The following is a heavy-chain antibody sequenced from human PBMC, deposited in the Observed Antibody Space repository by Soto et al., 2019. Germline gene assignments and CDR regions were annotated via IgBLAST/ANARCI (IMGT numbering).Heavy chain of an antibody. D-gene: IGHD4-17*01. CDR2: ISAGGGTT. V-gene: IGHV3-23*01. Sequence: HPGGSLRLSCAASGFTFTTYAMSWVRHAPGKGLEWVSAISAGGGTTYYADSVKGRFTISRDNSMNALYLQMNSLRIEDTAVYYCAHPRGYGVFDAYDIWGQGTMVTVSS. J-gene: IGHJ3*02. CDR3: AHPRGYGVFDAYDI. CDR1: GFTFTTYA.